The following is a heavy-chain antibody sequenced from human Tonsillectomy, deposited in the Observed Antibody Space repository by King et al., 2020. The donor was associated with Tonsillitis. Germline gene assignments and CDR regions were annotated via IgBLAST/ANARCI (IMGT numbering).Heavy chain of an antibody. CDR1: GFTFSSSS. D-gene: IGHD3-16*01. CDR2: VNDAGSRS. Sequence: VQLVESGGGLVQPGGSLRLSCAASGFTFSSSSMSWVRQAPGKGLEWVSTVNDAGSRSYYADSVKGRFTISRDNSKDTLYLQINSLRVEETAVYYCAKGGWGSLGDYWGQGTLVAVSS. V-gene: IGHV3-23*03. J-gene: IGHJ4*02. CDR3: AKGGWGSLGDY.